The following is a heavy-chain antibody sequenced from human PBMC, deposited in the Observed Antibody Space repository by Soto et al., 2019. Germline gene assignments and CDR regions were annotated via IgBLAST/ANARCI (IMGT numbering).Heavy chain of an antibody. CDR3: AKVRYSSPMGYYYGMDV. J-gene: IGHJ6*02. CDR1: GYTFTSYA. Sequence: ASVKVSCKASGYTFTSYAMHWVRQAPGLGLEWVGGIIPIFGTANYAQKFQGRVTITADESTSTSYMEVNNLRSEDTAVYYCAKVRYSSPMGYYYGMDVRGQGTTVTVSS. CDR2: IIPIFGTA. V-gene: IGHV1-69*13. D-gene: IGHD6-19*01.